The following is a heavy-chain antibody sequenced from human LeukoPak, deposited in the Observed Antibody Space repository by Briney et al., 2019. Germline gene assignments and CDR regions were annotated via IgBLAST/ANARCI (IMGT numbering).Heavy chain of an antibody. CDR3: ARGGAYYYGSGSSFDP. Sequence: ASVKVSCKASGYTFTSYGISWVRQAPGQGLEWMGWISAYNGNTNYAQKLQGRVTMTTDTSTSTVYMELRSLRSDDTAVYYCARGGAYYYGSGSSFDPWGQGTLVTVSS. D-gene: IGHD3-10*01. J-gene: IGHJ5*02. CDR1: GYTFTSYG. CDR2: ISAYNGNT. V-gene: IGHV1-18*01.